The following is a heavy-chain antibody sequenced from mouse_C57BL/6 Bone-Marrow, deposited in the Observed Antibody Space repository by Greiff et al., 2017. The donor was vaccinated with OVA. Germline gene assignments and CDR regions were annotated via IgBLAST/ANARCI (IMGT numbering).Heavy chain of an antibody. CDR3: AKGGRDYYYFDY. V-gene: IGHV3-6*01. Sequence: EVQLQESGPGLVKPSQSLSLTCSVTGYSITSGYYWNWIRQFPGNKLEWMGYISYDGSNNYNPSLKNRISITRDTSKNQFFLKLNSVTTEDTATYYCAKGGRDYYYFDYWGQGTTLTVSS. D-gene: IGHD2-13*01. J-gene: IGHJ2*01. CDR2: ISYDGSN. CDR1: GYSITSGYY.